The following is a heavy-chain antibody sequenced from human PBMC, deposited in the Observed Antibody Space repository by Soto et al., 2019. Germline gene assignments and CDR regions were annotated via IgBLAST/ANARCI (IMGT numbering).Heavy chain of an antibody. J-gene: IGHJ4*02. CDR3: AKDTYSRSWYF. Sequence: SLRLSCAASGFTFTNYLMTWVRQAPGKGLEWVSSIDKSGGDTYYADSVKGRFTISRDNSKNTLYLQMNGLRAEDTALYYCAKDTYSRSWYFWGQGTLVTV. CDR1: GFTFTNYL. V-gene: IGHV3-23*05. CDR2: IDKSGGDT. D-gene: IGHD2-2*01.